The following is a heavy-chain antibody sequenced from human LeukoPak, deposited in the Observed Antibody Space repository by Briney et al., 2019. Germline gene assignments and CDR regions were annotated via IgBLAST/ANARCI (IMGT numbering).Heavy chain of an antibody. CDR3: ASAHGGSGYDRPFDY. D-gene: IGHD5-12*01. CDR1: RFYFSTYD. Sequence: PGGSLRLSCTASRFYFSTYDMNWVRQVPGKGLEWVPYIDSSGSTTYYAGSVQGRFTISRDNAKNSLYLQMKSLRVEDTAFYYCASAHGGSGYDRPFDYWGQGTLVTVSS. V-gene: IGHV3-48*03. CDR2: IDSSGSTT. J-gene: IGHJ4*02.